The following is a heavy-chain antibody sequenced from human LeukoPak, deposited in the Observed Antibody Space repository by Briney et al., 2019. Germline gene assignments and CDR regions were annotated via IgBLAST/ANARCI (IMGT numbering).Heavy chain of an antibody. D-gene: IGHD1-1*01. CDR3: ARVLESRYFDL. J-gene: IGHJ2*01. V-gene: IGHV3-33*01. CDR1: GFTFSSYG. CDR2: IWYDGSNR. Sequence: GRSLRLSCAASGFTFSSYGLHWVRQAPGKGLEWVAVIWYDGSNRYYADSVKGRFAISRDNSKNTLYLQMNSLRAEDTAVYYCARVLESRYFDLGGRGTLVTVSS.